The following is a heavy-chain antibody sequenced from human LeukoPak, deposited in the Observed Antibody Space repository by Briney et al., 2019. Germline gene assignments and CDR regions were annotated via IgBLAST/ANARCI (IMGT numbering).Heavy chain of an antibody. J-gene: IGHJ4*02. CDR3: ARTYYGLIDD. CDR2: IDWDDDE. V-gene: IGHV2-70*11. CDR1: GFSLTTSGMC. Sequence: KSGPTLVNPTQTLTLTCTFSGFSLTTSGMCVTWIRQPPGKALEWLARIDWDDDEYYSTSLKTRLAISKDTSKNQVVLTMTNMDPVDTATYYCARTYYGLIDDWGQGTLVTVSS. D-gene: IGHD3-10*01.